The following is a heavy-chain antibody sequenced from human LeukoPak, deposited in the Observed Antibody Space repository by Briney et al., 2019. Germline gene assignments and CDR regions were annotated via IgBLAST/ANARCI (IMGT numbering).Heavy chain of an antibody. D-gene: IGHD1-26*01. V-gene: IGHV5-51*01. Sequence: GESLKISCKGSGYSFTSYWIGRVRQMPGKGLEWMGIIYPGGSDTRYSPSFQGQVTISADKSISTAYLQWSSLKASDTAMYYCARQGAGVFNWFDTWGQGTLVTVSS. CDR3: ARQGAGVFNWFDT. CDR2: IYPGGSDT. J-gene: IGHJ5*02. CDR1: GYSFTSYW.